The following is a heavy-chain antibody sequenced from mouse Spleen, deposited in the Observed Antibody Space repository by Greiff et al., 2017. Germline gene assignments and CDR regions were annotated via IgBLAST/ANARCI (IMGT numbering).Heavy chain of an antibody. J-gene: IGHJ3*01. D-gene: IGHD2-4*01. V-gene: IGHV5-6-2*01. CDR1: GFTFSSYA. CDR3: ARHDDYFAWFAY. CDR2: INSNGGST. Sequence: EVQLVESGGGLVKPGGSLKLSCAASGFTFSSYAMSWVRQTPEKRLEWVAAINSNGGSTYYPDTVKDRFTISRDNAKNTLYLQMSSLRSEDTALYYCARHDDYFAWFAYWGQGTLVTVSA.